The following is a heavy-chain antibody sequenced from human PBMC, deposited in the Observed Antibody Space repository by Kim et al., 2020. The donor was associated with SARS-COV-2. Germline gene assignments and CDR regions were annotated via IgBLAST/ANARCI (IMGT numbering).Heavy chain of an antibody. CDR3: ARDIAARPVSHHYYMDV. D-gene: IGHD6-6*01. V-gene: IGHV4-59*01. J-gene: IGHJ6*03. Sequence: LKSRVTILVDTSKNQFSLKLSSVTAADTAVYYCARDIAARPVSHHYYMDVWGKGTTVTVSS.